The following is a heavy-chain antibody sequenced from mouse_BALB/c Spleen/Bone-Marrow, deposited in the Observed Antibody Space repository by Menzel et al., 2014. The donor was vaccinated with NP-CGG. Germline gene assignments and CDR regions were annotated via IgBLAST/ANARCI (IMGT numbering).Heavy chain of an antibody. J-gene: IGHJ4*01. V-gene: IGHV1S81*02. D-gene: IGHD5-1*01. Sequence: VQLQQSGAELVKPGASVKLSCKASGYTFTSYYMYWVKPRPGQGLEWIGEINPSNGGTNFNEKFKSRATLTVDKSSSTAYMQFSSLTSEDSAVYYCTRLPHWGQGTSVTVSS. CDR2: INPSNGGT. CDR3: TRLPH. CDR1: GYTFTSYY.